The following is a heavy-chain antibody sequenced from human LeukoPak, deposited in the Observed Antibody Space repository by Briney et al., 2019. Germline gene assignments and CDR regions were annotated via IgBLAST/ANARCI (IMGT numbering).Heavy chain of an antibody. CDR2: IRYNGNDN. CDR3: ARAKRNGFDI. CDR1: GFTFETFG. Sequence: GGSLRLSCAASGFTFETFGMHWVRQAPGKGLEWVTFIRYNGNDNYNADSVKGRFTISRDNSKNMLYLQMNSLRAEDTAVYYCARAKRNGFDIWGQGTMVTVSS. J-gene: IGHJ3*02. V-gene: IGHV3-30*02.